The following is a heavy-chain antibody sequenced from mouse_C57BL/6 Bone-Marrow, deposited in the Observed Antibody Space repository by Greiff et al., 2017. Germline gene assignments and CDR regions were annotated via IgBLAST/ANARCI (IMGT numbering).Heavy chain of an antibody. CDR2: INPSSGYT. J-gene: IGHJ3*01. V-gene: IGHV1-7*01. Sequence: QVQLKQSGAELAKPGASVKLSCKASGYTFTSYWMHWVKQRPGQGLEWIGYINPSSGYTKYTQKFKDKATLTADKSSSTAYMQLSSLTYEDSAVYYCARWDNNYGLAYWGQGTLVTVSA. CDR1: GYTFTSYW. CDR3: ARWDNNYGLAY. D-gene: IGHD2-5*01.